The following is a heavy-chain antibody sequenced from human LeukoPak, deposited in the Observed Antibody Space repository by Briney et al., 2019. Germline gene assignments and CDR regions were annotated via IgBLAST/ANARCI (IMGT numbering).Heavy chain of an antibody. V-gene: IGHV3-9*01. CDR3: AKEEYSSSGDY. Sequence: GGSLRLSCAASGFTFDDYAMHWVRQAPGKGLEWVSGISWNSGSIGYADSVRGRFTISRDNAKNSLYLQMNSLRAGDTALYYCAKEEYSSSGDYWGQGTLVTVSS. CDR2: ISWNSGSI. CDR1: GFTFDDYA. D-gene: IGHD6-13*01. J-gene: IGHJ4*02.